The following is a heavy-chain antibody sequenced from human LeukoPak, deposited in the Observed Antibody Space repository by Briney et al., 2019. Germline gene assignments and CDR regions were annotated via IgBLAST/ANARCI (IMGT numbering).Heavy chain of an antibody. V-gene: IGHV4-4*07. CDR2: IYSSGST. Sequence: SETLSLTCTVSGGSISTYYWSWIRQPAGKGLEWIGRIYSSGSTNYNPSLKSRVTMSVDTSKNQFSLKLSSVTAADTAVYYCASLNYDILTGYFSFDYWGQGTLVTVSS. CDR1: GGSISTYY. D-gene: IGHD3-9*01. CDR3: ASLNYDILTGYFSFDY. J-gene: IGHJ4*02.